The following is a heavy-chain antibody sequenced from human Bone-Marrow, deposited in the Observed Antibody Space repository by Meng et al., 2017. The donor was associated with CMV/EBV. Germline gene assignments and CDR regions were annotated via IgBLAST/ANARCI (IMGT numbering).Heavy chain of an antibody. D-gene: IGHD5-18*01. CDR2: ISSSSSYI. J-gene: IGHJ6*02. CDR1: GVTFSSYS. CDR3: ARDVSTWIQQRAYGMDV. Sequence: GESLKISCAASGVTFSSYSMNWVRQAPGKGLEWVSSISSSSSYIYYADSVKGRFTISRDNAKNSLYLQMNSLRAEDTAVYYCARDVSTWIQQRAYGMDVWGQGTTVTVSS. V-gene: IGHV3-21*01.